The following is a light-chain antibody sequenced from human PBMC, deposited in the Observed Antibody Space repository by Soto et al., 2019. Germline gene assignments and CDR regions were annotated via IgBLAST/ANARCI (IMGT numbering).Light chain of an antibody. CDR1: QRVSSGY. CDR3: QQRNVWPPIT. V-gene: IGKV3D-20*02. Sequence: EIVLKKSPGTLSLSKRERATLSCRASQRVSSGYLAWYQRKPGQAPRLLIYGASNRATDIPDRFSGRGSGTDFTLTISRLEPEDFAVYYCQQRNVWPPITFGQGTRLAI. CDR2: GAS. J-gene: IGKJ5*01.